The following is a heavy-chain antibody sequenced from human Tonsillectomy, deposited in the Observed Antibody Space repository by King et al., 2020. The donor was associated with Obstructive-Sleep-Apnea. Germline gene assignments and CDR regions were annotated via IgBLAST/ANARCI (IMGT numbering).Heavy chain of an antibody. CDR1: GYTFTSYG. CDR2: ISVYTGDT. J-gene: IGHJ4*02. Sequence: VQLVESGVEVKKPGASVKVSCKASGYTFTSYGITWVRLAPGQGLEWMGWISVYTGDTKYAQKFQGRVTMTTDTSTNTAYMGFRSLRYDDTAVYYCARYAYAAVGSTDYFDYWGQGTLVTVSS. D-gene: IGHD6-13*01. CDR3: ARYAYAAVGSTDYFDY. V-gene: IGHV1-18*04.